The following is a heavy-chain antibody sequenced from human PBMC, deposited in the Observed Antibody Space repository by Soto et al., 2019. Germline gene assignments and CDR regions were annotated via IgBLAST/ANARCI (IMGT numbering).Heavy chain of an antibody. V-gene: IGHV1-8*01. D-gene: IGHD1-1*01. CDR1: GYTFTSYD. CDR3: ARGLPATTGKTNHYYYYMDV. CDR2: MNPNSGNT. Sequence: ASVKVSCKASGYTFTSYDINWVRQATGQGLEWMGWMNPNSGNTGYAQKFQGRVTMTRNTSISTAYMELSSLRSEDTAVYYCARGLPATTGKTNHYYYYMDVWSKGTTVNVS. J-gene: IGHJ6*03.